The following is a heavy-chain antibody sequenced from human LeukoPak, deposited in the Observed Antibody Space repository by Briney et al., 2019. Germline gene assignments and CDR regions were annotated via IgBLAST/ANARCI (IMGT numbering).Heavy chain of an antibody. V-gene: IGHV1-2*02. D-gene: IGHD2-2*01. Sequence: ASVKVSCKASEYTFTGYYIHWGGQPLEQGLNWLGWIDPNTGDSNYVQKFQGRVTMTRDTSISTAYMELSRLRSDDTAFYYCARIRYCGGISCYYIDYWGQGTLVTVSA. CDR3: ARIRYCGGISCYYIDY. CDR1: EYTFTGYY. CDR2: IDPNTGDS. J-gene: IGHJ4*02.